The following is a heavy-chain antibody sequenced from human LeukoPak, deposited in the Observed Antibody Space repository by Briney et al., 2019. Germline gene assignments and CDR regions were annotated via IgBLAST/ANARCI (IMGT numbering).Heavy chain of an antibody. CDR2: IYYSGST. J-gene: IGHJ1*01. V-gene: IGHV4-59*01. D-gene: IGHD2-21*02. Sequence: PSETPSLTCTVSGGSISSYYWSWIRQPPGKGLEWIGYIYYSGSTNYNPSLKSRVTISVDTSKNQFSLKLSSVTAADTAVYYCASAYCGGDCSMSYFQHWGQATLVGVSS. CDR3: ASAYCGGDCSMSYFQH. CDR1: GGSISSYY.